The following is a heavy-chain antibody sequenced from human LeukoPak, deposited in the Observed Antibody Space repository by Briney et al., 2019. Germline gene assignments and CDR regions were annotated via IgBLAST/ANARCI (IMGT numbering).Heavy chain of an antibody. V-gene: IGHV3-48*01. CDR3: ARDGYTSAAEPYVFDT. CDR1: GFSFSSYS. Sequence: QPGGSLRLSCVASGFSFSSYSMNWVRQAPGKGLEWVSYIGSSSSTQYYADSVQGRFTISRDNAKKSVYLQMNSLRAEDTAVYYCARDGYTSAAEPYVFDTWGQGTMVTVSS. J-gene: IGHJ3*02. D-gene: IGHD6-25*01. CDR2: IGSSSSTQ.